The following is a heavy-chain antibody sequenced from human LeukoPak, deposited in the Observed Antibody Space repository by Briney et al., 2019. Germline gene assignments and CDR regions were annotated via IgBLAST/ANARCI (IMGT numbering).Heavy chain of an antibody. V-gene: IGHV4-39*07. CDR1: GGSISSGTHY. CDR3: ARGYLYDFLFDY. Sequence: PSETLSLTCAVSGGSISSGTHYWNWIRQHPGQGLEWIGEIYHSGSTNYNPSLKSRVTISVDKSKNQFSLKLSSVTAADTAVYYCARGYLYDFLFDYWGQGTLVTVSS. CDR2: IYHSGST. D-gene: IGHD3-3*01. J-gene: IGHJ4*02.